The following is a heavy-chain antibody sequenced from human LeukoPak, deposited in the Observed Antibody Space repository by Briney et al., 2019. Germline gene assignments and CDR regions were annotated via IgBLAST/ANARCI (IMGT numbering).Heavy chain of an antibody. CDR1: GFTFGDYA. D-gene: IGHD3-22*01. V-gene: IGHV3-49*04. CDR2: IRSKAYGGTT. J-gene: IGHJ4*02. CDR3: TRDSAYYDSSGYYY. Sequence: GGSLRLSCTASGFTFGDYAMSWVRQAPGKGLEWVGFIRSKAYGGTTGYAASVEGRFTISRDDSKSIAYLQMNSLKTEDTAVYYCTRDSAYYDSSGYYYWGQGTLVTVSS.